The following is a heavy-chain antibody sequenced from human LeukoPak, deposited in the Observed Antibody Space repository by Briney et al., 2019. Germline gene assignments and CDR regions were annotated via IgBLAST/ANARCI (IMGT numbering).Heavy chain of an antibody. Sequence: SVKVSCKASGGTFSSYAISWVRQAPGQGLEWMGGIIPIFGTANYAQKFQGRVTITADESTSTAYVELRSLRSDDTAVYYCALYSRSLNAFDVWGQGTLVTVSS. CDR1: GGTFSSYA. CDR2: IIPIFGTA. J-gene: IGHJ4*02. CDR3: ALYSRSLNAFDV. D-gene: IGHD2-21*01. V-gene: IGHV1-69*13.